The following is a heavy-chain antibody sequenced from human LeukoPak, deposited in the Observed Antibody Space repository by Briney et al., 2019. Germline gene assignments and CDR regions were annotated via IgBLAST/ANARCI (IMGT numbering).Heavy chain of an antibody. CDR3: ARAEDIIVVVAAYGAFDI. CDR1: GGSISSYY. D-gene: IGHD2-15*01. V-gene: IGHV4-59*12. CDR2: IYYSGST. J-gene: IGHJ3*02. Sequence: PSETLSLTCTVSGGSISSYYWSWIRQPPGKGLEWIGYIYYSGSTNYNPSLKSRVTISVDTSENQFSLKLSSVTAADTAVYYCARAEDIIVVVAAYGAFDIWGQGTMVTVSS.